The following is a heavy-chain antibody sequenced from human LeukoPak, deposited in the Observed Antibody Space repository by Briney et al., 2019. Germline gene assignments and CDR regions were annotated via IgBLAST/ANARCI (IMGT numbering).Heavy chain of an antibody. CDR3: AKGHYDTGTFGAFDI. J-gene: IGHJ3*02. D-gene: IGHD3-22*01. V-gene: IGHV3-13*01. CDR2: IGTEGDT. Sequence: GGSLRLSCTASGFTFRNYDMHWVRQATGKGLEWVSGIGTEGDTFYPDSVKGRFTISRDNSKNTLSLQMNSLRAEDTAVYYCAKGHYDTGTFGAFDIWGQGTMVTVSS. CDR1: GFTFRNYD.